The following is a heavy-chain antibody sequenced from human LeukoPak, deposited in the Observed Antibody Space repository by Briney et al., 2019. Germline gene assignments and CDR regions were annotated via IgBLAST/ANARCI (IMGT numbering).Heavy chain of an antibody. V-gene: IGHV3-21*01. CDR2: MSSGSRYI. Sequence: GGSLRLSCAASGFTFSSYIMTWVRQAPGKGLEWVSSMSSGSRYIYYADSVRGRFTISRDNAKNSLYLLMNSLRAEDTAVYYCARDRPTGASRLFVVQWGQGTLVTVSS. D-gene: IGHD3-3*01. J-gene: IGHJ4*02. CDR1: GFTFSSYI. CDR3: ARDRPTGASRLFVVQ.